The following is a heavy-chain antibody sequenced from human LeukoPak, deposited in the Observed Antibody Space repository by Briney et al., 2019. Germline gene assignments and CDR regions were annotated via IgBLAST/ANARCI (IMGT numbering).Heavy chain of an antibody. D-gene: IGHD5-12*01. V-gene: IGHV3-21*04. Sequence: GGSLRLSCAASGFTFSSYSMNWVRQAPGKGLEWVSSISSSSSYIYYADSVKGRFTISRDNAKNSLYLQMNSLRAEDTALYYCAKEDRYSGHDFGEDYWGQGTLVTVSS. J-gene: IGHJ4*02. CDR3: AKEDRYSGHDFGEDY. CDR1: GFTFSSYS. CDR2: ISSSSSYI.